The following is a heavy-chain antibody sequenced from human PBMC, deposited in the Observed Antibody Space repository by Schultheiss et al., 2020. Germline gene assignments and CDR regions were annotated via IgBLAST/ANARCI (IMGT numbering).Heavy chain of an antibody. CDR1: GFTFSSYG. CDR2: ISYDGSNK. CDR3: ASTWDGSGWIDP. J-gene: IGHJ5*02. Sequence: SLKISCAASGFTFSSYGMHWVRQAPGKGLEWVAVISYDGSNKYYADSVKGRFTISRDNAKNSLYLQMNSLKTEDTAVYYCASTWDGSGWIDPWGQGTLVTVSS. V-gene: IGHV3-30*12. D-gene: IGHD3-10*01.